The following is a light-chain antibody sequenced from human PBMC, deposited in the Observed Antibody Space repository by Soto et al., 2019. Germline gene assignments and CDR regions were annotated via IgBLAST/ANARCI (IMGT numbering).Light chain of an antibody. CDR2: EVS. J-gene: IGLJ1*01. Sequence: QSALTQPASVSGSPGQSITISCTGTSSDVGGYNYVSWYQQHPGKAPKLMIYEVSNRPSGVSNRFSGSKSGNTASLTISGRQAEDEADYYCSSYTNINTRACVFGTGTKLTVL. CDR1: SSDVGGYNY. V-gene: IGLV2-14*01. CDR3: SSYTNINTRACV.